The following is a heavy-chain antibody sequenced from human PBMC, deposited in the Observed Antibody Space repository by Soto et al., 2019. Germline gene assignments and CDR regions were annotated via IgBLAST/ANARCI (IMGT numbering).Heavy chain of an antibody. J-gene: IGHJ3*02. D-gene: IGHD5-18*01. CDR2: IYYSGST. V-gene: IGHV4-61*01. CDR1: GDSVSSGFYY. Sequence: QVQLQESGPGLLKPSETLSLTCSVSGDSVSSGFYYWTWIRQSPVKGLEWIGNIYYSGSTEYNPSLTSRVTISLDMSKNQRSRTLTSVTAADSAVYFWARPRGHTSGDFESWGQGTTVTVSS. CDR3: ARPRGHTSGDFES.